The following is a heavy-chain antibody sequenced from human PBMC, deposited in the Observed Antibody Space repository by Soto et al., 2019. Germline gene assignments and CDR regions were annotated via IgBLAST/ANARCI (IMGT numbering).Heavy chain of an antibody. J-gene: IGHJ5*02. CDR1: GGSISSYC. CDR2: IYYSGST. V-gene: IGHV4-59*01. CDR3: ARGWNSVADWFDP. Sequence: PSETLSLTCTVSGGSISSYCWSWIRQPPGKGLEWIGYIYYSGSTNYNPSLKSRVTISVDTYKNQFSLKLSSVTAADTAVYYCARGWNSVADWFDPWGQGTLVTVSS. D-gene: IGHD6-19*01.